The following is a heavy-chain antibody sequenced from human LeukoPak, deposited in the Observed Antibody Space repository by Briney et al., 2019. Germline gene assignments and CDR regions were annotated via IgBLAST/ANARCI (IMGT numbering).Heavy chain of an antibody. D-gene: IGHD2-8*02. J-gene: IGHJ5*02. CDR2: ISGYNGKT. V-gene: IGHV1-18*01. Sequence: ASVKVSCKTSGYTFSSYGIAWVRQAPGQRREWMGWISGYNGKTNYAENLQGRVTMTTDTSTSTGYMELRSLRSDDTAVYYCAREGALHDTGDHYLTWFDPWGQGTLVTVSS. CDR1: GYTFSSYG. CDR3: AREGALHDTGDHYLTWFDP.